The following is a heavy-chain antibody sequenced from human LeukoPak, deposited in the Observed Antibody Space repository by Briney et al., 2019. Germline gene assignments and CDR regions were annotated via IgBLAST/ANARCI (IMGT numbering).Heavy chain of an antibody. D-gene: IGHD1-14*01. CDR3: ARTGAYYYMDV. CDR2: INTNTGNP. V-gene: IGHV7-4-1*02. CDR1: GYIFADYY. J-gene: IGHJ6*03. Sequence: ASVKVSCKASGYIFADYYIQWVRQAPGQGLEWMGWINTNTGNPTYAQGFTGRFVFSLDTSVSTAYLQISSLKAEDTAVYYCARTGAYYYMDVWGKGTTVTVSS.